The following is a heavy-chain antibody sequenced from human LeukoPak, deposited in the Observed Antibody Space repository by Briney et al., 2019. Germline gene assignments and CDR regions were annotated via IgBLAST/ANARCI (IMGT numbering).Heavy chain of an antibody. J-gene: IGHJ5*01. D-gene: IGHD3-10*01. Sequence: PGGSLRLSCAASGFTFSSYWMHWVRQTPGKGLMWVARIKSDGSTIYADSVQGRFTISRDNAKNMVYLQMKSLRADDTAIYYCKRAITYFYGSVTYDWFDSWGQGTRVTVSS. CDR1: GFTFSSYW. CDR3: KRAITYFYGSVTYDWFDS. V-gene: IGHV3-74*01. CDR2: IKSDGST.